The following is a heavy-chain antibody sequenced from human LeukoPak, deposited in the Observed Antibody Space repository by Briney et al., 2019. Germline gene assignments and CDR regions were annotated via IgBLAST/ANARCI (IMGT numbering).Heavy chain of an antibody. V-gene: IGHV4-61*02. CDR2: VYPSGNT. D-gene: IGHD1-1*01. CDR3: ARAETDHYYFDH. J-gene: IGHJ4*02. Sequence: SETLSLTCTVSGDSISTYYYYWSWVRQPAGKGLEWIGCVYPSGNTNYNPYNPSLTDRVTISIDASRNQFSLILTSVTAADTAIYYCARAETDHYYFDHLGQGILVTVSS. CDR1: GDSISTYYYY.